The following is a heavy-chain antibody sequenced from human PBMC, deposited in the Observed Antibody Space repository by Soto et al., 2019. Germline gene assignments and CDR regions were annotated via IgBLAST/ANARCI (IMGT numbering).Heavy chain of an antibody. J-gene: IGHJ4*02. D-gene: IGHD2-2*01. CDR1: GFSFSSHW. V-gene: IGHV3-74*01. CDR2: INRDGSST. CDR3: AKTPISYCSSTSCYRYFDI. Sequence: EVQLAESGGGLVQPGGSLRLSCAASGFSFSSHWMHWIRQDPEKGLVWVSHINRDGSSTAYADSVKGRFTISRDNAKNTLYLQMDSLRADDTAVYYYAKTPISYCSSTSCYRYFDIWGQGTLVTVSS.